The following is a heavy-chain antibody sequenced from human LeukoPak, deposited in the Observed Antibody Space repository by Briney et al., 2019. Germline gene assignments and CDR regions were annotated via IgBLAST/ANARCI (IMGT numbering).Heavy chain of an antibody. CDR3: ARVDSSGYYYPDY. V-gene: IGHV3-21*01. D-gene: IGHD3-22*01. CDR1: GFTVSSSY. J-gene: IGHJ4*02. Sequence: PGGSLRLSCTASGFTVSSSYMSWVRQAPGKGLEWVSSISSGSDYIYYADSVKGRFTISRDNAKNSLYLQMNSLRVEDTAVYYCARVDSSGYYYPDYWGQGTLVTVSS. CDR2: ISSGSDYI.